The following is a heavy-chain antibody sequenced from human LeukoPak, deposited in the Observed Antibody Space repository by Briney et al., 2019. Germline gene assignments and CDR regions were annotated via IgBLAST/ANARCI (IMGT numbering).Heavy chain of an antibody. V-gene: IGHV1-8*01. Sequence: GASVKVSCKASGYTFTSYDINWVRQATGQGREWMGWMNANSGNTGDAQKSQARVPMTRNTSISTAYMELSSLRSEDTAVCYCARGAPKTYDFWSGYSYYYYYGMDVWGQGTTVTVSS. D-gene: IGHD3-3*01. J-gene: IGHJ6*02. CDR2: MNANSGNT. CDR1: GYTFTSYD. CDR3: ARGAPKTYDFWSGYSYYYYYGMDV.